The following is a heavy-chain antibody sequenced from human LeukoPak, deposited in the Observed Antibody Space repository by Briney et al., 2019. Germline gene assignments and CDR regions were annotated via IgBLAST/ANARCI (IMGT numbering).Heavy chain of an antibody. J-gene: IGHJ4*02. Sequence: GGSLRLSCAASGFTFSSYWMSWVRQAPGKGLEWVANIKQDGSEKYYVDSVKGRFTISRDNAKNSLYLQMNSLRAEDTAVYYCARGSGDYDFWSGYYAFDSWGQGTLVTVSS. CDR2: IKQDGSEK. V-gene: IGHV3-7*01. D-gene: IGHD3-3*01. CDR1: GFTFSSYW. CDR3: ARGSGDYDFWSGYYAFDS.